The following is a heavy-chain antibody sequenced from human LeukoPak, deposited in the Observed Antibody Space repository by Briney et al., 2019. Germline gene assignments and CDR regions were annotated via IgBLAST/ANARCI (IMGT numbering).Heavy chain of an antibody. J-gene: IGHJ4*02. CDR3: KGGYEVDY. V-gene: IGHV4-30-2*01. CDR1: GGSISSGGYS. D-gene: IGHD3-16*01. Sequence: PSQTLSLTCAVSGGSISSGGYSWSWIRQPPGKGLEWIGEIYHSGSTNYNPSLKSRVTISVDKSKNQFSLKLSSVTAADTAVYYCKGGYEVDYWGQGTLVTVSS. CDR2: IYHSGST.